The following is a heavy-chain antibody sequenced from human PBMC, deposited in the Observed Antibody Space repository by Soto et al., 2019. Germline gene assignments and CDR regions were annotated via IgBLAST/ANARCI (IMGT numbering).Heavy chain of an antibody. CDR3: ARQARCCTNGVCSAYGMDV. CDR2: INPSGGST. Sequence: QVQLVQSGAEVKKPGASVKVSCKASGYTFTSYYMHWVRQAPGQGLEWMGIINPSGGSTSYEQTFHGRVTMTRDPSTSTVSMELSSLRSEDTAVYYCARQARCCTNGVCSAYGMDVWGQGTTVTVSS. D-gene: IGHD2-8*01. CDR1: GYTFTSYY. V-gene: IGHV1-46*01. J-gene: IGHJ6*02.